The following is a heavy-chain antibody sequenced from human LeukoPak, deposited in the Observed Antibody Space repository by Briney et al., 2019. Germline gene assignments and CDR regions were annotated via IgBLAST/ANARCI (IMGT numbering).Heavy chain of an antibody. V-gene: IGHV1-2*02. CDR3: ARDRGAVAGTFVYWYEDY. J-gene: IGHJ4*02. D-gene: IGHD6-19*01. CDR1: GYTFNSYG. Sequence: ASVKVSCKASGYTFNSYGMNWVRQAPGQGLEWMGWINPNSGDTNYAQKFQGRVTMTRDTSISTVYMELSRLISDDTAVYYCARDRGAVAGTFVYWYEDYWGQGTLVTVSS. CDR2: INPNSGDT.